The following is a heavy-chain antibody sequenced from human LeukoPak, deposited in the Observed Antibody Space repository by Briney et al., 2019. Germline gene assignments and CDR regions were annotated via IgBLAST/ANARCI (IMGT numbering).Heavy chain of an antibody. D-gene: IGHD3-3*01. CDR3: TRGTVRSSLDY. J-gene: IGHJ4*02. CDR1: GFTFNSYG. V-gene: IGHV3-30*03. CDR2: ISYDGRNK. Sequence: GGSLRLSCAASGFTFNSYGMHWVRQAPGKGLEWVAVISYDGRNKYYADSVKGRFTISRDNPKNTLYLQMNSLRVEDTAVYYCTRGTVRSSLDYWGQGTLVTVSS.